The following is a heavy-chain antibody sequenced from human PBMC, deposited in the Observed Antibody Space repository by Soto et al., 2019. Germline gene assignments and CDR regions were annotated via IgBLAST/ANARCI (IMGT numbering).Heavy chain of an antibody. CDR1: GFTFRSHA. J-gene: IGHJ4*01. CDR3: ASTLRGTFYFDY. CDR2: ISVSGGIT. V-gene: IGHV3-23*01. Sequence: PWGPLRLSFAASGFTFRSHAMSWVRQAPGKGLEWVSAISVSGGITYSADSVKGRFTISRDNSKNTLYLQMNSLRAEDTAVYYCASTLRGTFYFDYWDQGNRVAVSS. D-gene: IGHD1-1*01.